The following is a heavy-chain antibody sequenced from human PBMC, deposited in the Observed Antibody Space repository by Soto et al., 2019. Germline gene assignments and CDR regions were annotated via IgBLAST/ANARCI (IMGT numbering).Heavy chain of an antibody. D-gene: IGHD2-2*01. CDR3: ARHVYCSGISCSYGPNFDY. V-gene: IGHV4-39*01. CDR1: GDSISNTIYY. CDR2: LYYSGRT. Sequence: PSETLSLTCTVSGDSISNTIYYWAWIRQPPGKGLEWIGSLYYSGRTHHNPSLKTRVTISVDTSKNQFSLRLTSVTAADTAVYYCARHVYCSGISCSYGPNFDYWGQGTLVTVSS. J-gene: IGHJ4*02.